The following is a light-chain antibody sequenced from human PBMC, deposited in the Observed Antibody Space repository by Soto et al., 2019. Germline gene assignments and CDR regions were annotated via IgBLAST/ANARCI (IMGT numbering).Light chain of an antibody. Sequence: DIQMTQSPSSLSAYLGDRVTITCRASQGISNYLAWYQQKPGRLPKLLLFGASTLQSGVPARFSGSGSGTLFTLTINGILAEDGATYFCQKYDRAPFTFGPGTKVDFK. CDR3: QKYDRAPFT. CDR2: GAS. V-gene: IGKV1-27*01. CDR1: QGISNY. J-gene: IGKJ3*01.